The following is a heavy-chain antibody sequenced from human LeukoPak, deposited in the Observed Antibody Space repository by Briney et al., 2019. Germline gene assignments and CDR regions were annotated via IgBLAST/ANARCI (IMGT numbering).Heavy chain of an antibody. CDR3: ARSSIAARPGWFDP. V-gene: IGHV3-23*01. Sequence: PGGSLRLSCAASGFTFSSYAMSWVRQAPGKGLEWVSAISGSGGSTHYADSVKGRFTISRDNSKNTLYLQMNSLKAEDTAVYYCARSSIAARPGWFDPWGQGTLVTVSS. D-gene: IGHD6-6*01. CDR2: ISGSGGST. CDR1: GFTFSSYA. J-gene: IGHJ5*02.